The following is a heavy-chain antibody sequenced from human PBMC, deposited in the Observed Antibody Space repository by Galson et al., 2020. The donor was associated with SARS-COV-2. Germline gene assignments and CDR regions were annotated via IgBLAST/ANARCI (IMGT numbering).Heavy chain of an antibody. V-gene: IGHV4-34*01. CDR2: IYYNGAP. Sequence: SETLSLTCALDGGSFHSFYWNWIRQPPGKGLEWIGEIYYNGAPNYNRSLESRLTISLDTSKSQFFLNMGSVTAADTAVYYCARGASFDTDLRPSHRWFDPWGQGTLVTVSS. J-gene: IGHJ5*02. CDR1: GGSFHSFY. D-gene: IGHD3-9*01. CDR3: ARGASFDTDLRPSHRWFDP.